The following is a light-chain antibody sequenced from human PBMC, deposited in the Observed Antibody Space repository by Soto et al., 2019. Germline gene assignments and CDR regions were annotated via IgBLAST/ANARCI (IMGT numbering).Light chain of an antibody. CDR3: QTWGTGTVV. CDR2: LNSDGSH. J-gene: IGLJ2*01. CDR1: SGHSSYA. Sequence: QSVLTQSPSASASLGASVKLTCTLSSGHSSYAIAWHQQQPEKGPRYLMKLNSDGSHSKGDGIPDRFSGSSSGAERYLTISSLQSADEADYYCQTWGTGTVVFGGGTQLAVL. V-gene: IGLV4-69*01.